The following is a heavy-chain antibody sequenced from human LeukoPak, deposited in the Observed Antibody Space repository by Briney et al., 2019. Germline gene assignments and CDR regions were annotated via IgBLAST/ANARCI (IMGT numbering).Heavy chain of an antibody. V-gene: IGHV3-66*01. J-gene: IGHJ4*02. CDR1: GFSFSTTH. D-gene: IGHD3-22*01. Sequence: GGSLRLSCAASGFSFSTTHMTWVRQAPGKGLECVSVIHRDGSTHYGDSVKGRSIVSRDNFKNTIYLQMSSLRAEDTAVYYCEGDLFRGDYYDSSGFPNHFDYWGQGTQVTVSS. CDR2: IHRDGST. CDR3: EGDLFRGDYYDSSGFPNHFDY.